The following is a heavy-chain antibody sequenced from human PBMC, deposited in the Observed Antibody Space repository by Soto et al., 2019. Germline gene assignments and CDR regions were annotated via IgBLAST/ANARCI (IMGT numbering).Heavy chain of an antibody. D-gene: IGHD6-13*01. CDR2: IRGSGAGT. V-gene: IGHV3-23*01. J-gene: IGHJ4*02. Sequence: EVQLLESGGGLAQPGGSLRLSCAASGFTFNPYAMNWVRQAPGKGLEWVSTIRGSGAGTYYADSVKGRIIISRDNSKNTLYLQMYILRAEDTAVYFCAKGFGISWQYYFDYWGQGTLVTVSS. CDR1: GFTFNPYA. CDR3: AKGFGISWQYYFDY.